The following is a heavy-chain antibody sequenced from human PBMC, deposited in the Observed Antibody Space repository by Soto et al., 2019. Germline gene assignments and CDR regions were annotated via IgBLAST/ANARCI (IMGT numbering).Heavy chain of an antibody. V-gene: IGHV3-33*01. CDR1: GFTFSSYG. Sequence: GGSLRLSCAASGFTFSSYGMHWVRQAPGKGLEWVAVIWYDGSNKYYADSVKGRFTISRDNSKNTLYLQMSSLRAEDTAVYYCARDIGIAVAGSAFDIWGQGTMVTVSS. D-gene: IGHD6-19*01. CDR2: IWYDGSNK. CDR3: ARDIGIAVAGSAFDI. J-gene: IGHJ3*02.